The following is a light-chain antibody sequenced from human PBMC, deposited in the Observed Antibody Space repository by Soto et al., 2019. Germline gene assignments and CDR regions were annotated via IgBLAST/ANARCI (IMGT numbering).Light chain of an antibody. CDR2: DAS. CDR3: QQRSNWPWT. J-gene: IGKJ1*01. CDR1: QSVGTY. V-gene: IGKV3-11*01. Sequence: EIVLTQSPATLSLSPGERDTLSCRASQSVGTYLAWYQQKPGRAPRLLIYDASNRATGIPARFSGGGSGTDFALTISTLEPEDFAVYYCQQRSNWPWTFGQGTKVEIK.